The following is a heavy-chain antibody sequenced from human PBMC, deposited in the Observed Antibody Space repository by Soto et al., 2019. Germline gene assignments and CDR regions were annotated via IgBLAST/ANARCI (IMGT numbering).Heavy chain of an antibody. Sequence: QVQLQQWGAGLLKPSETLSLTCAVYGGSFSGYYWSWIRQPPGKGLEWIGEINHSGSTNYNPSLKSRVTIALDTSKNRFSLKLSSVTAADTAVYYCARGRGGGYCSGGSCYEYYYYGMDVWGQGTTVTVSS. CDR2: INHSGST. CDR1: GGSFSGYY. D-gene: IGHD2-15*01. V-gene: IGHV4-34*01. J-gene: IGHJ6*02. CDR3: ARGRGGGYCSGGSCYEYYYYGMDV.